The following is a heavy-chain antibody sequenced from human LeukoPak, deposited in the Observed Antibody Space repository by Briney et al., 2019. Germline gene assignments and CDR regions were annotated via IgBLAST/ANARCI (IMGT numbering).Heavy chain of an antibody. D-gene: IGHD1-26*01. CDR1: GFTFDDYA. V-gene: IGHV3-9*01. CDR3: AKGSTGSFLTDY. CDR2: ISWNSGSI. Sequence: GGSLRLSCAASGFTFDDYAMHWVRQAPGKGLEWVSGISWNSGSIGYADSVKGRFTISRDNAKRSLFLQMNSLRAEDTALYYCAKGSTGSFLTDYWGQGTLVTVSS. J-gene: IGHJ4*02.